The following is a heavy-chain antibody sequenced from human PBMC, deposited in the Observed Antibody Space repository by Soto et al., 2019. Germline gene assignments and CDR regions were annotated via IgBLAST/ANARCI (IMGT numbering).Heavy chain of an antibody. J-gene: IGHJ4*02. Sequence: PSETLSLTCTVSGGSISNYYWSWIRQPPGKGLEWIGYIYSSGSTNYNPSLKSRVTISADTSKNQVSLKLTSVTAADTAVYYCARDHPHSYGIYYFDYWGQGNMVTVSS. D-gene: IGHD5-18*01. V-gene: IGHV4-59*01. CDR1: GGSISNYY. CDR2: IYSSGST. CDR3: ARDHPHSYGIYYFDY.